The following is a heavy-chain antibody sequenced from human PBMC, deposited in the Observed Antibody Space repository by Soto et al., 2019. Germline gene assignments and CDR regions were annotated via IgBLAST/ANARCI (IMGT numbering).Heavy chain of an antibody. J-gene: IGHJ4*02. CDR2: INPSGEHT. CDR1: GYSFKDHY. D-gene: IGHD2-15*01. CDR3: ARISCKGGSCYFDFDH. Sequence: ASVKVSCKASGYSFKDHYMHWVRQAPGRGLEWVGIINPSGEHTNYAQQFRGRVAMTRDASTSTAYMELRSLRSEDTAVYFCARISCKGGSCYFDFDHWGQGTLVTVSS. V-gene: IGHV1-46*02.